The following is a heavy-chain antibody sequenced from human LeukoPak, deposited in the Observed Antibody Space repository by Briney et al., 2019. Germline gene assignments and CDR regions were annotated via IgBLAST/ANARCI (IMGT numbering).Heavy chain of an antibody. CDR3: ARGGVDHYGSGTYYLMYYFDH. CDR1: GFTFNTYG. Sequence: GGSLRLSCAASGFTFNTYGMSWVRQAPGKGLEWVSGISGSGGATYYADSVKGRFTVSRDDPHNTLYVQMNSVRSEDTAVYFCARGGVDHYGSGTYYLMYYFDHWGQGALVTVSS. J-gene: IGHJ4*02. V-gene: IGHV3-23*01. CDR2: ISGSGGAT. D-gene: IGHD3-10*01.